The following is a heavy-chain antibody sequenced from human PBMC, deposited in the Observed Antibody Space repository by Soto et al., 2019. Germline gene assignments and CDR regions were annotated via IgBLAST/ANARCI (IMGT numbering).Heavy chain of an antibody. J-gene: IGHJ4*02. V-gene: IGHV4-59*01. Sequence: QVQLQESGPGLVKPSETLSLTCTVSGGSISSYYWSWIRQPPGKGLEWIGYIYYSGSTNYNPSLKSRVTISVDTSKNQFSLKLSSVTAADTAVYYCARARHLLGELSSWGQGTLVTVSS. CDR1: GGSISSYY. CDR2: IYYSGST. CDR3: ARARHLLGELSS. D-gene: IGHD3-16*02.